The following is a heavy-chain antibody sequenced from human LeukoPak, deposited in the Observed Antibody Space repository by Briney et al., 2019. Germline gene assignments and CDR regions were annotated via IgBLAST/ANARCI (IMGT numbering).Heavy chain of an antibody. Sequence: ASVKVSCKASGYTFTSYAMHWVRQAPGQRLEWMGWTNAGNGNTKYSQKFQGRVTITRDTSASTAYMELSSLRSEDTAVYYCARGGQPQSEPVEYQQLEGIDPWGQGTLVTVSS. CDR2: TNAGNGNT. J-gene: IGHJ5*02. CDR1: GYTFTSYA. CDR3: ARGGQPQSEPVEYQQLEGIDP. D-gene: IGHD2-2*01. V-gene: IGHV1-3*01.